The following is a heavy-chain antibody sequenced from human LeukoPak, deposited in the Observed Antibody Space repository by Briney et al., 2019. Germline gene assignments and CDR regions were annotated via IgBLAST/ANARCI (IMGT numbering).Heavy chain of an antibody. V-gene: IGHV4-34*01. J-gene: IGHJ5*02. D-gene: IGHD4-17*01. CDR3: ARVRGSYGDLPNWFDP. CDR2: INHSGST. CDR1: GGSFSGYY. Sequence: SETLSLTCAVYGGSFSGYYWSWIRQPPGKGLEWIGEINHSGSTNYNPSLKSRILFSVDTSQNQFSLKLNSVTAADTAVYYCARVRGSYGDLPNWFDPXGXXTXVTVSS.